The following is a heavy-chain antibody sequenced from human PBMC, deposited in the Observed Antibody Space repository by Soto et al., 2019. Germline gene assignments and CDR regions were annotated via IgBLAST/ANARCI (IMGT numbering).Heavy chain of an antibody. Sequence: QVQLVQSGAEVKTPGSSVKVSCKASGGTFSSYAISWVRQAPGQGLEWMGGMIPLFGTANYAQKFQGRVTITADESTSTAYMELSSLRSEDTAVYYCARTMITFGGVIVGPLDYWGQGTLVTVSS. CDR1: GGTFSSYA. J-gene: IGHJ4*02. D-gene: IGHD3-16*02. CDR3: ARTMITFGGVIVGPLDY. CDR2: MIPLFGTA. V-gene: IGHV1-69*01.